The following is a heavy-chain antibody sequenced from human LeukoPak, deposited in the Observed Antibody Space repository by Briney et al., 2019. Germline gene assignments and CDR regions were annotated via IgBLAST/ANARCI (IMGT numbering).Heavy chain of an antibody. D-gene: IGHD4-17*01. V-gene: IGHV3-48*01. CDR3: ARGTVTQDWYFDL. CDR2: ISHSSSAM. CDR1: GFTFGTYA. J-gene: IGHJ2*01. Sequence: GGSLRLSCAASGFTFGTYAMSWVRQAPGKGLEWISYISHSSSAMYYADSVKGRFTISRDNAKNSLFLQMSSLRAEDTALYYCARGTVTQDWYFDLWGRGTLVTVSS.